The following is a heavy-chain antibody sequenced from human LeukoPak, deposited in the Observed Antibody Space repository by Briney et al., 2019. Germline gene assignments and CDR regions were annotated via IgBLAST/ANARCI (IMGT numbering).Heavy chain of an antibody. CDR3: AKEFGMDFWSGYSGHYYYYYMDV. CDR2: ISSSSSYI. CDR1: GFTFSSYS. V-gene: IGHV3-21*01. Sequence: MSGGSLRLSCAASGFTFSSYSMNWVRQAPGEGLEWVSSISSSSSYIYYADSVKGRFTISRDNSKNTLYLQMNSLRAEDTAVYYCAKEFGMDFWSGYSGHYYYYYMDVWGKGTTVTVSS. D-gene: IGHD3-3*01. J-gene: IGHJ6*03.